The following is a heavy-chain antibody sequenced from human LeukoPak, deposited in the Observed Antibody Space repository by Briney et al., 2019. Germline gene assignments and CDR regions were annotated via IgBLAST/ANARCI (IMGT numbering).Heavy chain of an antibody. Sequence: SETLSLTCSVSGGSVSSSDNYWGWIRQPPGKTLEWIGSLSYSGSADYNPSLKSRVTMSVDTSKNQFSLKLSSVTAADTAVYYCARDFGRDCSSTSCYRGYYYYMDVWGKGTTVTVSS. V-gene: IGHV4-39*07. D-gene: IGHD2-2*01. CDR1: GGSVSSSDNY. J-gene: IGHJ6*03. CDR2: LSYSGSA. CDR3: ARDFGRDCSSTSCYRGYYYYMDV.